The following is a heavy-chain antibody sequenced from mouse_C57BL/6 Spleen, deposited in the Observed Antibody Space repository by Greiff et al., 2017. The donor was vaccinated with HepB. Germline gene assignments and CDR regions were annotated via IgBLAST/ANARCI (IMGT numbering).Heavy chain of an antibody. D-gene: IGHD2-4*01. CDR2: IYPRSGNT. CDR3: ARVGDYGFAY. CDR1: GYTFTSYG. J-gene: IGHJ3*01. Sequence: QVQLQQSGAELARPGASVKLSCKASGYTFTSYGISWVKQRTGQGLEWIGEIYPRSGNTYYNEKFKGQATLTADKSSSTAYMELRSLTSEDSAVYFCARVGDYGFAYWGQGTLVTVSA. V-gene: IGHV1-81*01.